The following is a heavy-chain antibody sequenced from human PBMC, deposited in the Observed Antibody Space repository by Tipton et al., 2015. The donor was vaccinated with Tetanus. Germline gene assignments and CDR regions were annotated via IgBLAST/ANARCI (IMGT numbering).Heavy chain of an antibody. CDR3: TRDRWWGGGPDY. Sequence: TLRLSCAASDFTISPYGMNWVRQSPEKGLEWLSYISSSSDDIKYADSVKGRLTISRDNAKNSLYLQMNSLRGDDAAVYCCTRDRWWGGGPDYWGQGTLVIVSS. J-gene: IGHJ4*02. D-gene: IGHD2-15*01. CDR1: DFTISPYG. V-gene: IGHV3-48*01. CDR2: ISSSSDDI.